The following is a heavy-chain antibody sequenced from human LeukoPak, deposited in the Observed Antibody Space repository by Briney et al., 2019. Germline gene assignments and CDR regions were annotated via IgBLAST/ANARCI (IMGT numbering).Heavy chain of an antibody. CDR1: GFTVSSNY. V-gene: IGHV3-66*01. CDR3: ARDLSSGWKNWFDP. J-gene: IGHJ5*02. Sequence: PGGSLRLSCAASGFTVSSNYMSWVRQAPGKGLEWVSVIYSGGSTYYADSVKGRFTISRDNSKNTLYLQMNGLRAEDTAVYYCARDLSSGWKNWFDPWGQGTLVTVSS. D-gene: IGHD6-19*01. CDR2: IYSGGST.